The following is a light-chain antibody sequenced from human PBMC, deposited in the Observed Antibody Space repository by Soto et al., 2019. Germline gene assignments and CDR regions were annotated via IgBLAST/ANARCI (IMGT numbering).Light chain of an antibody. Sequence: QSVLTQPPSVSAAPGQKVTISCSGSTSNIGNNYVAWYQQLPGTAPRLVIYDNNKRPSGIPDRFSGSKSGTSATLGITGLQTGDEADYYCGTWDSSLGGRVVFGGGTKLTVL. CDR3: GTWDSSLGGRVV. CDR2: DNN. CDR1: TSNIGNNY. V-gene: IGLV1-51*01. J-gene: IGLJ2*01.